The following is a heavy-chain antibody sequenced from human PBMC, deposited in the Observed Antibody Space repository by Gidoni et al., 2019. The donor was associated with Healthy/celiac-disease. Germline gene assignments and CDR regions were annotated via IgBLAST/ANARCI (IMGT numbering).Heavy chain of an antibody. D-gene: IGHD2-2*01. V-gene: IGHV3-23*01. CDR3: AKSPGLPAALPRRFDP. Sequence: EVQLLESGGGLVQPGGSLGLACAASGFTFSSYAMSWVRQAPGKGLEWGSAISGSGGSTYYADSVKGRFTISRDNSKNTLYLQMNSLRAEDTAVYYCAKSPGLPAALPRRFDPWGQGTLVTVSS. CDR2: ISGSGGST. J-gene: IGHJ5*02. CDR1: GFTFSSYA.